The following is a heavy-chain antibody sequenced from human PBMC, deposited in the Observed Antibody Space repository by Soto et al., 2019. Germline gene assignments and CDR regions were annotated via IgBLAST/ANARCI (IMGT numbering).Heavy chain of an antibody. Sequence: RASVKVSCKASGYTFTGYYMHWVRQAPGQGLEWMGWINPNSGGTNYAQKFQGWVTMTRDTSISTAYMELSRLRSDDTAVYYCARGGYCSSTSCYTGTSYYYGMDVWGQGTTVTVSS. CDR3: ARGGYCSSTSCYTGTSYYYGMDV. D-gene: IGHD2-2*02. J-gene: IGHJ6*02. CDR1: GYTFTGYY. CDR2: INPNSGGT. V-gene: IGHV1-2*04.